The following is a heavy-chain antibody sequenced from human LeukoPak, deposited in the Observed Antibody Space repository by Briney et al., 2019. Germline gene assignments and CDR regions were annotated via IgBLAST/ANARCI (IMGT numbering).Heavy chain of an antibody. CDR3: ARGSSSGWHYYYYYMDV. Sequence: SVKVSCKASGGTFSSYAISWVRQAPGQGLEWMGGIIPIFGTANYAQKFQGRVTITADESTSTAYMELSSLRSEDTAVYYCARGSSSGWHYYYYYMDVWGKGTTVTISS. CDR1: GGTFSSYA. D-gene: IGHD6-19*01. V-gene: IGHV1-69*13. J-gene: IGHJ6*03. CDR2: IIPIFGTA.